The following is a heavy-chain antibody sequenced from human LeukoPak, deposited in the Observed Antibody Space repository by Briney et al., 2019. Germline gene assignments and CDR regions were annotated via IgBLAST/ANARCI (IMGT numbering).Heavy chain of an antibody. CDR3: AKCCSGPPG. CDR2: ISGDGGTT. V-gene: IGHV3-43*02. D-gene: IGHD6-19*01. Sequence: GGSLRLSCAASGFTFDDYAMHWVRQAPGKGLEWVSLISGDGGTTYYADSVKGRFTISRDNSKNTLYLQMNSLRAEDTAVYYCAKCCSGPPGWGQGTLVTVSS. CDR1: GFTFDDYA. J-gene: IGHJ4*02.